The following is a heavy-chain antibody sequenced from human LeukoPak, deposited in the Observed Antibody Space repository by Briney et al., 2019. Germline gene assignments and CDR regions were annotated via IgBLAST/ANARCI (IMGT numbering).Heavy chain of an antibody. D-gene: IGHD5-12*01. Sequence: SETLSLTCTVSGGSISSYYWSWIRQPPGKGLEWIGYIYYSGSTNYNPSLKSRVTISVDTSKNQFSLKLSSVTAADTAVYYCARDLSPWLHHDAFDIWGQGTMVTVSS. CDR1: GGSISSYY. CDR3: ARDLSPWLHHDAFDI. CDR2: IYYSGST. J-gene: IGHJ3*02. V-gene: IGHV4-59*01.